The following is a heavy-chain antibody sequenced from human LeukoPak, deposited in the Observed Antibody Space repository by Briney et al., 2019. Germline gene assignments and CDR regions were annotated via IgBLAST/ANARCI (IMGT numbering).Heavy chain of an antibody. CDR2: ISGSGGST. V-gene: IGHV3-23*01. CDR1: GFTFSGYA. D-gene: IGHD3-3*01. Sequence: GRSLRLSCAASGFTFSGYAMSWVRQAPGKGLEWGLEWVSAISGSGGSTYYADSVKGRFTISRDNPRNTLYLQMNSLRAEDTAVYYCAKTVYDFWSGYYIPNWCDPWGQGTLFTVSS. J-gene: IGHJ5*02. CDR3: AKTVYDFWSGYYIPNWCDP.